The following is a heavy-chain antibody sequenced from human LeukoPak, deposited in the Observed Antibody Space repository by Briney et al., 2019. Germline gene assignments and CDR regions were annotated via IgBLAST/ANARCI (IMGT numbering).Heavy chain of an antibody. CDR1: GYTFNGYY. Sequence: ASVKVFCKASGYTFNGYYMHWVRQAPGQGLEGMGWINPNSGGTNYAQKFQGRVTMTRDTSISTAYMELSRLRSDDTAVYYCARDGAIVGARSPPTTIDYWGQGTLVTVSS. D-gene: IGHD1-26*01. V-gene: IGHV1-2*02. CDR2: INPNSGGT. CDR3: ARDGAIVGARSPPTTIDY. J-gene: IGHJ4*02.